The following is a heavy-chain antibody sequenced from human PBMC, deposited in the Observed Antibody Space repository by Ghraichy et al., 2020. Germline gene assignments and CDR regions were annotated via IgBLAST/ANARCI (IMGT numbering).Heavy chain of an antibody. V-gene: IGHV1-24*01. Sequence: ASVKVSCKVSGYTLTELSMHWVRQPPGKGLEWMGSFDPEDGETIYAQQFQGRVTMTEDTSTDTAYMSLTNLRSEDTAVYYCATDAVGESEYQLLFRFGIDVCGQGTTVTVSS. CDR3: ATDAVGESEYQLLFRFGIDV. D-gene: IGHD2-2*01. CDR1: GYTLTELS. CDR2: FDPEDGET. J-gene: IGHJ6*02.